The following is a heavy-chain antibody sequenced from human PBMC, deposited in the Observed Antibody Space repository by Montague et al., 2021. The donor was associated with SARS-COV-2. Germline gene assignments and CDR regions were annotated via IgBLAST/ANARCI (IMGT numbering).Heavy chain of an antibody. V-gene: IGHV3-66*02. CDR2: IYSGFST. J-gene: IGHJ4*02. Sequence: SLRLSCAASGFTVGSNYMTWVRQAPGKGLEWVSVIYSGFSTYYADSVKGRFTISRDNSKNTLYLQLNSLRPEDTAVYYCARGVFDYDILTGYYAFDYWGQGTLVTVSS. CDR3: ARGVFDYDILTGYYAFDY. CDR1: GFTVGSNY. D-gene: IGHD3-9*01.